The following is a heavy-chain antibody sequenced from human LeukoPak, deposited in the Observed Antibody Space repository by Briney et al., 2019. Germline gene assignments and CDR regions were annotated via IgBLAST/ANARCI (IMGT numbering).Heavy chain of an antibody. J-gene: IGHJ4*02. V-gene: IGHV3-64*01. Sequence: GGSLRLSCAASGFTFDNYAMHWVRQAPGKGLEYVSGISGNGDSTHYANSVQGRFTISRDNSKNTLYLQVSSLRDEDMAVFYCARDVREGYFDYWGQGTLVTVSS. CDR3: ARDVREGYFDY. CDR2: ISGNGDST. CDR1: GFTFDNYA.